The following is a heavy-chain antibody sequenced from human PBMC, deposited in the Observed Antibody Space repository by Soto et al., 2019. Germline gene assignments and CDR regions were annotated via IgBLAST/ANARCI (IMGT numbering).Heavy chain of an antibody. Sequence: QVQLQQWGAGLLKPSESLSLTCAVYGGSFSGYYWSWIRQPPGKGLEWIGEINHSGSTNYNPSLKGRVTISVDTSKNQFSLKLSSVTAADTAVYYCARGLTHWGQGTLVTVSS. J-gene: IGHJ4*02. V-gene: IGHV4-34*01. CDR1: GGSFSGYY. CDR3: ARGLTH. CDR2: INHSGST.